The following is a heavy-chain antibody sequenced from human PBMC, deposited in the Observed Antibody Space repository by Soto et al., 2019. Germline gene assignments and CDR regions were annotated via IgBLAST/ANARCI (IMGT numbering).Heavy chain of an antibody. D-gene: IGHD2-15*01. Sequence: QVQLVQSGAEVKKPGSSVKVSCKASGGTFSSYAISWVRQAPGQGLEWMGWIIPIFGTANYAQKFQGRVKISADKSTSTAYMERSSLRSEDTAVYYCARERGGYCSVGSCVNWFDPWGQGTLVTVSS. CDR1: GGTFSSYA. V-gene: IGHV1-69*06. CDR2: IIPIFGTA. CDR3: ARERGGYCSVGSCVNWFDP. J-gene: IGHJ5*02.